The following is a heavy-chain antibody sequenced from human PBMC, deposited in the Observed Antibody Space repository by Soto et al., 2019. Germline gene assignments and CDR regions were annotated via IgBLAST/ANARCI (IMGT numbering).Heavy chain of an antibody. CDR3: ARGILTGPPPNNYYYMDV. CDR1: GGTFSSYT. V-gene: IGHV1-69*02. D-gene: IGHD3-9*01. Sequence: SVKVSCKASGGTFSSYTISWVRQAPGQGLEWMERIIPILGIANYAQKFQGRVTITADKSTSTAYMELSSLRSEDTAVYYCARGILTGPPPNNYYYMDVWGKGTTVTVSS. J-gene: IGHJ6*03. CDR2: IIPILGIA.